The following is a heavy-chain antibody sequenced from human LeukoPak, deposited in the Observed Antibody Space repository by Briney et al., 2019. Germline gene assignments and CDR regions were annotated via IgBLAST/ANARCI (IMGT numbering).Heavy chain of an antibody. D-gene: IGHD6-13*01. Sequence: ASVKVSCKASGHTFSIYNMHWVRQAPGQGLEWMGIINPSGGTSYAQKIQGRGTMTRDTSTTTVYMELSSLRSEDTAVYYCAREGVAATGLDYWGQGTLVTVSS. V-gene: IGHV1-46*01. CDR3: AREGVAATGLDY. CDR2: INPSGGT. CDR1: GHTFSIYN. J-gene: IGHJ4*02.